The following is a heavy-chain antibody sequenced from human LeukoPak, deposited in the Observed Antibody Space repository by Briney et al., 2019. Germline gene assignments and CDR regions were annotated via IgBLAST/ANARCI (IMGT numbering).Heavy chain of an antibody. CDR1: GFTFSSYG. CDR2: ISYDGSNK. Sequence: GRSLRLSCAASGFTFSSYGMHWVRQAPDKGLEWVAVISYDGSNKYYADSVKGRFTISRDNSKNTLYLQMNSLRAEDTAVYYCAKDLYYYDSSGYYPDYWGQGTLVTVSS. CDR3: AKDLYYYDSSGYYPDY. D-gene: IGHD3-22*01. J-gene: IGHJ4*02. V-gene: IGHV3-30*18.